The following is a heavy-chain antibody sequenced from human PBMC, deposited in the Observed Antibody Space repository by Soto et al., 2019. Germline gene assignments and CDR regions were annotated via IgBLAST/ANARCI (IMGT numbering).Heavy chain of an antibody. CDR2: IRSKANSYAT. D-gene: IGHD2-21*02. J-gene: IGHJ4*02. CDR1: GFTFSGSA. CDR3: TGLGYCGGDCYSVDY. Sequence: EVQLVESGGGLVQPGGSLKLSCAASGFTFSGSAMHWVRQASGKGLEWVGRIRSKANSYATAYAASVKGRFTISRDDSKNTAYLQMNSLKTEDTAVYYCTGLGYCGGDCYSVDYWGQGTLVTVSS. V-gene: IGHV3-73*01.